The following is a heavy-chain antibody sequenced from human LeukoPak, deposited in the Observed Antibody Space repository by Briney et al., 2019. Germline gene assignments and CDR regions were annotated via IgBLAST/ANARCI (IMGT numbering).Heavy chain of an antibody. V-gene: IGHV3-49*04. CDR1: GFTFSSYE. D-gene: IGHD3-22*01. CDR3: TRRYNYDSSGYYYVRDAFDI. Sequence: PGGSLRLSCAASGFTFSSYEMNWVRQAPGKGLEWVGFIRSKAYGGTTKNAASVKGRFTISRDDSRSIAYLQMNSLKTEDTAVYYCTRRYNYDSSGYYYVRDAFDIWGQGTMVTVSS. CDR2: IRSKAYGGTT. J-gene: IGHJ3*02.